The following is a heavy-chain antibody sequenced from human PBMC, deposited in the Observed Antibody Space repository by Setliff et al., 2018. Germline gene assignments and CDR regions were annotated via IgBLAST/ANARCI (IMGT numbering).Heavy chain of an antibody. V-gene: IGHV1-18*01. D-gene: IGHD3-10*01. CDR1: GFTFTYFG. Sequence: ASVKVSCKASGFTFTYFGISWVRLAPGQGLEWMGWISGHNGKTMYAQKFQDRVVMTTDTDTGTAYMELRSLRFDDSAIHYCAKEPAVSLTEAVRRSYYDYALDVWGQGTTVTVSS. CDR3: AKEPAVSLTEAVRRSYYDYALDV. J-gene: IGHJ6*02. CDR2: ISGHNGKT.